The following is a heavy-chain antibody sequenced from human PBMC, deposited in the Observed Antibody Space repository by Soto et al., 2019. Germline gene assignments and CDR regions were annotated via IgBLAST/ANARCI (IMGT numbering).Heavy chain of an antibody. Sequence: PGGSLRLSCAASGFTLSTYAMSWVRQAPGKGLEWVSGISGSGDNTYYADSVKGRFTISRDNSKNTLYLQMNSLRAEDTAVYYCATCVTIFGGNYSYYYGMDVWGQGTPVTVSS. CDR1: GFTLSTYA. D-gene: IGHD3-3*01. J-gene: IGHJ6*02. CDR3: ATCVTIFGGNYSYYYGMDV. V-gene: IGHV3-23*01. CDR2: ISGSGDNT.